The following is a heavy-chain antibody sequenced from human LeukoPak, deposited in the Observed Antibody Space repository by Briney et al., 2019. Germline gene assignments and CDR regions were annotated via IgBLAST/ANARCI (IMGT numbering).Heavy chain of an antibody. D-gene: IGHD4-23*01. Sequence: GGSLRLSCAASGFTFSSYGMSWVRQAPGKGLEWVSAISGSGGSTYYADSVKGRFTISRGNSKNTLYLQMNSLRAEDTAVYYCAKDEIDYGGNPGAFDIWGQGTMVTVSS. J-gene: IGHJ3*02. V-gene: IGHV3-23*01. CDR1: GFTFSSYG. CDR2: ISGSGGST. CDR3: AKDEIDYGGNPGAFDI.